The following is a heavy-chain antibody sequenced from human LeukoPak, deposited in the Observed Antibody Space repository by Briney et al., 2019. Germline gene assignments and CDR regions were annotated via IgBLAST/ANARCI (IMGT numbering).Heavy chain of an antibody. J-gene: IGHJ3*02. D-gene: IGHD3-9*01. V-gene: IGHV4-39*07. CDR3: ARVERYFDWPDAFDI. Sequence: SETLSLTCTVSGGSISSSSYYWGWIRQPPGKGLEWIGSIYYSGSTYYNPSLKSRVTISVDTSKNQFSLKLSSVTAADTAVYYCARVERYFDWPDAFDIWGQGTMVTVSS. CDR2: IYYSGST. CDR1: GGSISSSSYY.